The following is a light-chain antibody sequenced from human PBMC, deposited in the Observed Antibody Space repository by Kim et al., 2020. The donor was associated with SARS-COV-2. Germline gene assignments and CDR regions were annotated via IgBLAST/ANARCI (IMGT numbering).Light chain of an antibody. CDR2: GAS. CDR3: QQYYTFPLT. CDR1: QDIINH. V-gene: IGKV1-16*02. Sequence: ASVGNLVPIPCRSSQDIINHLGWFQQKPGKAPKSLIHGASSLYIGVSSKFSGSGSGTHFTLTISSLQPEDFATYYCQQYYTFPLTFGGGTKVDIK. J-gene: IGKJ4*01.